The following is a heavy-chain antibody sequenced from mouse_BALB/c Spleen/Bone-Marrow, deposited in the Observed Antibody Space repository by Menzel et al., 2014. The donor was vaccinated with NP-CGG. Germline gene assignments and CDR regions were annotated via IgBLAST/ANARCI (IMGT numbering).Heavy chain of an antibody. Sequence: QVHVKQSGPELVKPGALVKISCKASGFTFRSYDINWVKQRLGQGLEWIGWIYPGDGRTKHNEKFKGKATLTADKSSSTACMQLSSLTSDNSAVYFCARSGDSSGYGFAYWGHGPLVTVPA. V-gene: IGHV1S56*01. CDR3: ARSGDSSGYGFAY. CDR2: IYPGDGRT. D-gene: IGHD3-2*01. J-gene: IGHJ3*01. CDR1: GFTFRSYD.